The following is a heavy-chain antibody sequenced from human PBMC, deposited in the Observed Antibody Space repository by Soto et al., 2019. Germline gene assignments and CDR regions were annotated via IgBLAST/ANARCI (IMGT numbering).Heavy chain of an antibody. D-gene: IGHD3-22*01. CDR1: GGTFSSYA. CDR2: IIPIFGTA. Sequence: QVQLVQSGAEVKKPGSSVKVSCKASGGTFSSYAISWVRQAPGQRLEWMGGIIPIFGTANYAQKFQGRVTITADGSTSTAYMELSNLRSEDTAVYYCARQYYDSSGYTYYFDYWGQGTLVTVSS. J-gene: IGHJ4*02. CDR3: ARQYYDSSGYTYYFDY. V-gene: IGHV1-69*01.